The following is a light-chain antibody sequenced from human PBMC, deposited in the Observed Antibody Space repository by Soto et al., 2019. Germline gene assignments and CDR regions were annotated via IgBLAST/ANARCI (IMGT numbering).Light chain of an antibody. CDR3: QQYNSYSLWT. Sequence: EIVLTQSPATLSSFPGDRVTLSCRASQAVNTRLAWYQHRPGQAPRLLIYLASNRAAGVPARFSGSGSGTDFTLTISDVEPEDFATYYCQQYNSYSLWTFGQGTKVEIK. CDR1: QAVNTR. V-gene: IGKV3D-11*01. J-gene: IGKJ1*01. CDR2: LAS.